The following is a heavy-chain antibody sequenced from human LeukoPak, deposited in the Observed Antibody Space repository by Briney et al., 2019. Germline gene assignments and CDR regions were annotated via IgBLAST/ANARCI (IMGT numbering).Heavy chain of an antibody. D-gene: IGHD3-10*01. V-gene: IGHV3-30-3*01. Sequence: GGSLRLSCAASGFTFSSYAMHWVRQPPGKGLEWVAVISYDGSNKYYADSVKGRFTISRDNSKNTLYLQMNSLRAEDTAVYYCARDPTPMVRGVINFDYWGQGTLVTVSS. CDR2: ISYDGSNK. CDR3: ARDPTPMVRGVINFDY. J-gene: IGHJ4*02. CDR1: GFTFSSYA.